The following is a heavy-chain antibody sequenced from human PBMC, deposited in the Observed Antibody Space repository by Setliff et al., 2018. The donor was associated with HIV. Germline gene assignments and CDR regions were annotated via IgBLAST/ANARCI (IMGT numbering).Heavy chain of an antibody. CDR3: ARDGPLEGSYRYYYYYMDV. J-gene: IGHJ6*03. CDR2: IYASGST. D-gene: IGHD3-10*01. V-gene: IGHV4-61*10. CDR1: GGSINSGSYY. Sequence: SETLSLTCTVSGGSINSGSYYWNWIRQPAGKGLEWIGHIYASGSTKYNPSLESRVTISVDTSKDQFSLKLSSVTAADTAVYYCARDGPLEGSYRYYYYYMDVWGKGTTVTVSS.